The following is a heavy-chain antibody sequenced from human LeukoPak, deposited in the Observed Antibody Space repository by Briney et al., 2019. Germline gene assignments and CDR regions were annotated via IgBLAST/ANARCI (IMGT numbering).Heavy chain of an antibody. V-gene: IGHV4-34*01. D-gene: IGHD3-3*01. CDR3: ARALGYYDFWSARINWFDP. CDR1: GESFSGYY. J-gene: IGHJ5*02. CDR2: INHSGST. Sequence: SETLSLTCAVYGESFSGYYWSWIRQPPGKGLEWIGEINHSGSTNYNPSLKSRVTISVDTSKNQFSLKLSSVTAADTAVYYCARALGYYDFWSARINWFDPWGQGTLVTVSS.